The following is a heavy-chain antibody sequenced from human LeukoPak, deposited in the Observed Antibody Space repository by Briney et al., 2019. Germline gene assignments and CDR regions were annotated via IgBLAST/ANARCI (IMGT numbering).Heavy chain of an antibody. Sequence: KPSETLSLTCTVSGGSISRSSYYWGWIRQPPGKGLEWIGSTYYGGSTYYSPSLKSRVTISVDTSKNQFSLKLSSVTAADTAVYYCARLPPYGGNSMLAFDIWGQGTMVTVSS. D-gene: IGHD4-23*01. CDR1: GGSISRSSYY. V-gene: IGHV4-39*01. CDR3: ARLPPYGGNSMLAFDI. J-gene: IGHJ3*02. CDR2: TYYGGST.